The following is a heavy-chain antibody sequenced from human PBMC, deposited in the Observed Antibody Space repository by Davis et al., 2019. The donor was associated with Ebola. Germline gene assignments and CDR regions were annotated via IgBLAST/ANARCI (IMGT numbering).Heavy chain of an antibody. CDR1: GYTFTGYY. CDR3: ARGSSVVTKRPYYGMDV. D-gene: IGHD4-23*01. V-gene: IGHV1-2*04. Sequence: ASVQVSCKASGYTFTGYYMHWVRQAPGQGLEWMGWINPNSGGTTYAQKFQGWVTMTRDTSISTAYMELSRLRSDDTAVYYCARGSSVVTKRPYYGMDVWGQGTTVTVSS. J-gene: IGHJ6*02. CDR2: INPNSGGT.